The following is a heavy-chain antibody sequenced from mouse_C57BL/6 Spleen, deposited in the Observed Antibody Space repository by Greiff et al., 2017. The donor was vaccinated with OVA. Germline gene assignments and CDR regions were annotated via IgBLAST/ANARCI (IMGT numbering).Heavy chain of an antibody. CDR2: IYPGDGDT. D-gene: IGHD3-3*01. Sequence: QVQLQQSGPELVKPGASVKISCKASGYAFSSSWMNWVKQRPGKGLERIGRIYPGDGDTNYNGKFKGKATLTADKSSSTAYMQLSSLTSEDSAVYFCAREGDRYYFDYWGQGTTLTVSS. V-gene: IGHV1-82*01. J-gene: IGHJ2*01. CDR1: GYAFSSSW. CDR3: AREGDRYYFDY.